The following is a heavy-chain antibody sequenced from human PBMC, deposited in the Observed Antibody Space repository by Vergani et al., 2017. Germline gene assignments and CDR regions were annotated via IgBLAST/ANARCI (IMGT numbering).Heavy chain of an antibody. CDR1: GFSFNTYW. CDR3: ARDLLPNYDFWSGYSHAYYYYYGMDV. CDR2: IDEYGNRA. J-gene: IGHJ6*02. D-gene: IGHD3-3*01. V-gene: IGHV3-74*03. Sequence: EVQLVESGGGSVQSGGSLRLSCVASGFSFNTYWMHWVRQVPGKGLMWVARIDEYGNRATYGDFETGRFTISRDNAKNTVFLQMNNLRADDAAVYYCARDLLPNYDFWSGYSHAYYYYYGMDVWGQGP.